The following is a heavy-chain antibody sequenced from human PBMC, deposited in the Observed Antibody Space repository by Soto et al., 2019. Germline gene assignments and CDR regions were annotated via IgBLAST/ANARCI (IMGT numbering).Heavy chain of an antibody. J-gene: IGHJ6*02. V-gene: IGHV3-30*18. CDR1: GFTFSSYG. D-gene: IGHD3-16*01. Sequence: QVQLVESGGGVVQPGRSLRLSCAASGFTFSSYGMHWVRQAPGKGLEWVAVISYDGSNKYYADSVKGRFTISRDNSQNTMYLQMNSLRAEDTAVYYCAKGGGELPYPDYYYYGMDVWGQGTTVTVSS. CDR2: ISYDGSNK. CDR3: AKGGGELPYPDYYYYGMDV.